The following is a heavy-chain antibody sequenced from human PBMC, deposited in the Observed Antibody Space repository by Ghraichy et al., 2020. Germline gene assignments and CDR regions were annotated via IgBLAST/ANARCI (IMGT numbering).Heavy chain of an antibody. D-gene: IGHD2-2*01. CDR2: INPNSGGT. V-gene: IGHV1-2*04. CDR1: GYTFTGYY. J-gene: IGHJ6*02. Sequence: ASVKVSCKASGYTFTGYYMHWVRQAPGQGLEWMGWINPNSGGTKNAQKFQGWVTMTRDTSTSTAYMELSRLRSDDTAVYYCGRAGGYCSSNSCPWYYYGMDVWGQGTTVTVSS. CDR3: GRAGGYCSSNSCPWYYYGMDV.